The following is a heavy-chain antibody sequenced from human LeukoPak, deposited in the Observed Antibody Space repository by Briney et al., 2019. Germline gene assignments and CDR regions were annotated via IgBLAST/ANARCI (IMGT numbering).Heavy chain of an antibody. Sequence: SVKVSCKASGFTFTSSAVQWVRQARGQRLEWIGWIVVGSGNTNYAQKFQERVTITRDMSTSTAYMELSSLRSEDTAVYYCAAANREYYDSSGMRLDYWGQGTLVTVSS. D-gene: IGHD3-22*01. CDR2: IVVGSGNT. J-gene: IGHJ4*02. CDR1: GFTFTSSA. V-gene: IGHV1-58*01. CDR3: AAANREYYDSSGMRLDY.